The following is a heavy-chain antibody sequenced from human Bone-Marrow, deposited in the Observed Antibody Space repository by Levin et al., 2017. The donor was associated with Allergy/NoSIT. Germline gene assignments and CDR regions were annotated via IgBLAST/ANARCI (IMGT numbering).Heavy chain of an antibody. V-gene: IGHV3-23*01. CDR3: SQSGSFGFHY. J-gene: IGHJ4*02. CDR2: VSGAGESA. D-gene: IGHD1-26*01. CDR1: GFTFSSFA. Sequence: TGGSLRLSCAVSGFTFSSFAMSWVRQAPGKGLEWVSRVSGAGESAHYADSVKGRFTISRDNSKNTLYLQMSSLRADDTAVYYCSQSGSFGFHYWGQGILVTVCS.